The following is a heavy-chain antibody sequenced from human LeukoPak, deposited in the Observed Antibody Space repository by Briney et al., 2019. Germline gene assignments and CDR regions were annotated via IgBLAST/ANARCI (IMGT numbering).Heavy chain of an antibody. CDR3: TITVADPYYYYYMDV. Sequence: GGSLRLSCAASGFTFSGSAMHWVRQASGKGLEWVGRIRSKANSYATAYAASVKGRFTISRDDSKNTAYLQMNSLKTEDTAVYYCTITVADPYYYYYMDVWGKGTTVTVSS. CDR1: GFTFSGSA. D-gene: IGHD6-19*01. V-gene: IGHV3-73*01. J-gene: IGHJ6*03. CDR2: IRSKANSYAT.